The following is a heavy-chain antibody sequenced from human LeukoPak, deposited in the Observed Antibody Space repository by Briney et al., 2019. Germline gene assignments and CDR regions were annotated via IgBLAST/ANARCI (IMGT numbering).Heavy chain of an antibody. D-gene: IGHD6-19*01. Sequence: ASVKVSCKTSGYPFTGYYMHWVRQAPGLGLEWMGWINPNSGGANHAQKFQGRVTVTRDTSISTAYMELSRLRSDDTALYYCARSAQWLVPDAFDIWGQGTMVTVSS. V-gene: IGHV1-2*02. J-gene: IGHJ3*02. CDR2: INPNSGGA. CDR1: GYPFTGYY. CDR3: ARSAQWLVPDAFDI.